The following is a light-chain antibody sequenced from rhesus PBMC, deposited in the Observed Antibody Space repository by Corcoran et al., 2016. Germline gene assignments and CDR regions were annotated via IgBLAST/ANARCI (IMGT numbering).Light chain of an antibody. Sequence: DIQMTQSPSSLSASVGDRVTITCRASQGISTYLNWYQQKPGKDPKRLIYAASNLESGVPSRFSSSGSGTHFTLTISSLQPEDFATYYCLQYNSDPYSFGQGTKVEIK. CDR3: LQYNSDPYS. V-gene: IGKV1-43*02. J-gene: IGKJ2*01. CDR2: AAS. CDR1: QGISTY.